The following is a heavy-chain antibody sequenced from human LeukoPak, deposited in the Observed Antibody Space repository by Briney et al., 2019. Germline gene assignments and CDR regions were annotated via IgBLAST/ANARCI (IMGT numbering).Heavy chain of an antibody. CDR3: ARSKQVGAPFDY. V-gene: IGHV1-18*01. J-gene: IGHJ4*02. CDR1: GYTFTSNG. CDR2: ISAYNGNT. Sequence: ASVKVSCKASGYTFTSNGISWVRQAPGQGLEWMGWISAYNGNTNYAQKLQGRVTMTTDTSTSTAYMELRRLRSDDTAVYYCARSKQVGAPFDYWGQGTLVTVSS. D-gene: IGHD1-26*01.